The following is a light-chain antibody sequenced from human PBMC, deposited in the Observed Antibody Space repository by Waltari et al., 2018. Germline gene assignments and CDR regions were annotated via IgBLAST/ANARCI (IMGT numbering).Light chain of an antibody. CDR3: SSQSSNDVVL. V-gene: IGLV2-14*01. CDR2: DVS. J-gene: IGLJ2*01. CDR1: SNDVGGYNF. Sequence: QSALTQPASVSGSPGQSVTIFCAGTSNDVGGYNFVSWYQEHPGQAPRIIIYDVSDRPSGVSDRFSGPKSGNTASLTISGLQAEDEADYYCSSQSSNDVVLFGGGTKLTVL.